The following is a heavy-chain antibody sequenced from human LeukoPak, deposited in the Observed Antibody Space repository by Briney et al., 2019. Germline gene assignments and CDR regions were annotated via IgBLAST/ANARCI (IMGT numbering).Heavy chain of an antibody. CDR2: ISYDGSNI. J-gene: IGHJ4*02. V-gene: IGHV3-30-3*01. Sequence: PGGSLRLSCEASGFTFSHYAMHWVRQSPGKGLEWVALISYDGSNIQYADSVKGRFTISGDNSKNTLYLQMNTLRTEDTALYYCAIDRAAAPWGYFDYWGQGTLVTVSS. D-gene: IGHD6-13*01. CDR1: GFTFSHYA. CDR3: AIDRAAAPWGYFDY.